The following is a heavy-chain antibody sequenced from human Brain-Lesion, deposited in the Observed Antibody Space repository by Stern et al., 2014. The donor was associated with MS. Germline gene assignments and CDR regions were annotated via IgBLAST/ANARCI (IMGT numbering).Heavy chain of an antibody. V-gene: IGHV4-39*01. D-gene: IGHD2-15*01. CDR1: GGSVSSTSYA. CDR2: IYYSGNT. Sequence: QLQLQESGPGLVKPSETLSLTCTVAGGSVSSTSYAWAWIRQPPGKGLEWIGTIYYSGNTYYSPSLKSRLTIPLAPPKNQFPLQLRSVTAADTAVYYCAGEEDIRYCSGGSCTGNWFDPWGQGTLVTVSS. CDR3: AGEEDIRYCSGGSCTGNWFDP. J-gene: IGHJ5*02.